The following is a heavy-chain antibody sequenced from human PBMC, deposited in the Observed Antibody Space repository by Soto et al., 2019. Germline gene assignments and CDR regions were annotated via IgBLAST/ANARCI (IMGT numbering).Heavy chain of an antibody. D-gene: IGHD2-15*01. CDR2: ISSSSSYI. V-gene: IGHV3-21*01. J-gene: IGHJ4*02. Sequence: SLRLSCVASGFTFSSYSMNWVRQAPGKGLEWVSSISSSSSYIYYADSVKGRFTISRDNAKNSLYLQMNSLRAEDTAVYYCALAESGNPFDYWGQGTLVTVSS. CDR3: ALAESGNPFDY. CDR1: GFTFSSYS.